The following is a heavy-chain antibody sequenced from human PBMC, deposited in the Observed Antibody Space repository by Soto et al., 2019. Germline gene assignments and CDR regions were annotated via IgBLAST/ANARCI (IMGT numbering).Heavy chain of an antibody. D-gene: IGHD3-10*01. CDR3: AAYYGSGSWAYGMDV. J-gene: IGHJ6*02. CDR2: IIPILGIA. V-gene: IGHV1-69*02. Sequence: GASVKVSCKASGGTFSSYTISWVRQEPGQGLEWMGRIIPILGIANYAQKFQGRVTITADKSTSTAYMELSSLRSEDTAVYYCAAYYGSGSWAYGMDVWGQGTTVTVSS. CDR1: GGTFSSYT.